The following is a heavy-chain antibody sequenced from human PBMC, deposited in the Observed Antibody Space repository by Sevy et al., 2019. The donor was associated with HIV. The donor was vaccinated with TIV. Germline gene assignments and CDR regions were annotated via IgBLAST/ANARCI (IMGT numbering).Heavy chain of an antibody. J-gene: IGHJ6*02. CDR1: EYSFRTYW. D-gene: IGHD4-17*01. CDR3: ARHHASYGVTGYYYYSGLDV. Sequence: GESLKISCKGSEYSFRTYWIGWVRQMPGKGLEWMGIIYPDDSDTRYSPSFQGQVTISADKSINTAYLQWNSLRASDSAVYYCARHHASYGVTGYYYYSGLDVWGQGTTVTVSS. CDR2: IYPDDSDT. V-gene: IGHV5-51*01.